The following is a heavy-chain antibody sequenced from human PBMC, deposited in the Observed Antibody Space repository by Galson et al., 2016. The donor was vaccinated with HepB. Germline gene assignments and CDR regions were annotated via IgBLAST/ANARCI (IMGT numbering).Heavy chain of an antibody. J-gene: IGHJ4*02. CDR3: AKAGTVAAAEY. Sequence: SLRLSCAASGFTFGSFTMTWVRQAPGKGLEWVSTISSTSKYINYADSVKGRFTVSRDNAKSSVSLQMNSLRAEDTAVYYCAKAGTVAAAEYWGQGTLVTVSS. D-gene: IGHD6-19*01. V-gene: IGHV3-21*01. CDR1: GFTFGSFT. CDR2: ISSTSKYI.